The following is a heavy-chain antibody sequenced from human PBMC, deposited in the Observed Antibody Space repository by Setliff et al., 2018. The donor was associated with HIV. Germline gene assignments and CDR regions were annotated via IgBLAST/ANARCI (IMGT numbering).Heavy chain of an antibody. Sequence: ASETLSLTCIVSGGSIRSGGYYWSWIRQHPGKGLEWIGYIYYSGTTYYNPSLKSRVTISVDTTTNQVSLQVNSVTAVDTAVYYCARVPHRVVGTTTLLYHFDYWGLGTLVTVSS. D-gene: IGHD1-26*01. CDR2: IYYSGTT. J-gene: IGHJ4*02. CDR1: GGSIRSGGYY. CDR3: ARVPHRVVGTTTLLYHFDY. V-gene: IGHV4-31*03.